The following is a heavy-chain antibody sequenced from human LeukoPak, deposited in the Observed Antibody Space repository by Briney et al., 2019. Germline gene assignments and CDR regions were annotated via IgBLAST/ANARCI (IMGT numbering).Heavy chain of an antibody. V-gene: IGHV4-30-2*01. CDR2: IYHSGST. CDR1: GGSISSGGYS. CDR3: ATSSYGMDV. Sequence: SETLSLTCAVSGGSISSGGYSWGWIRQPPGKGLEWIGYIYHSGSTYYNPSLKSRVTISVDRSKNQFSLKLSSVTAADTAAYYCATSSYGMDVWGQGTTVTVSS. J-gene: IGHJ6*02. D-gene: IGHD2-2*01.